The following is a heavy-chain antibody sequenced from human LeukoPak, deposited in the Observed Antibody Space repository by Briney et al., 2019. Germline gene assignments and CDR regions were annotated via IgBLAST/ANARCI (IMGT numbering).Heavy chain of an antibody. Sequence: SETLSLTCAVYGGSLSGYYWNWIRQPPGKGLEWIGEINRSGSINYSPSLKSRVTISLDMSNSQFSLKLSSVTAADTAVYYCARVRITMVRGANNWFDPWGQRTLVTVSS. CDR2: INRSGSI. CDR3: ARVRITMVRGANNWFDP. V-gene: IGHV4-34*01. CDR1: GGSLSGYY. D-gene: IGHD3-10*01. J-gene: IGHJ5*02.